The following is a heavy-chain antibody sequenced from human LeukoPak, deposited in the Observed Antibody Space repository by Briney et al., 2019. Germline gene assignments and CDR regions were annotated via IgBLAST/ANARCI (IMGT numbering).Heavy chain of an antibody. Sequence: TGGSLRLSCAASGFTFSSYAMSWVRQAPGKGLEWGSAISGSGGSTYYADSVKGRFTISRDNSKNTLYLQMNSLRAEDTAVYYCAKDPARYFDWLLQAEYFQHWGQGTLVTVSS. J-gene: IGHJ1*01. V-gene: IGHV3-23*01. CDR2: ISGSGGST. CDR3: AKDPARYFDWLLQAEYFQH. CDR1: GFTFSSYA. D-gene: IGHD3-9*01.